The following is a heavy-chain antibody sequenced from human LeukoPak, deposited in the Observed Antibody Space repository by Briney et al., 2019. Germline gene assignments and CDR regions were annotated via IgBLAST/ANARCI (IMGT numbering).Heavy chain of an antibody. Sequence: GGSLRLSCATSGFTFSTYAMSWVRQAPGKGLEWVSGISGSGGSTYYADSVKGRFTISRDSSKNTLYLQMNGLRAEDTAAYYCAKGEATGTYGAFDYWGQGTLVTVSS. CDR1: GFTFSTYA. CDR2: ISGSGGST. D-gene: IGHD1-26*01. J-gene: IGHJ4*02. CDR3: AKGEATGTYGAFDY. V-gene: IGHV3-23*01.